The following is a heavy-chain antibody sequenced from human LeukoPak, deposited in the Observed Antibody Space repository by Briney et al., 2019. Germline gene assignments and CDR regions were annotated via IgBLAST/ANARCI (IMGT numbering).Heavy chain of an antibody. V-gene: IGHV4-34*01. CDR1: GGSFSGCY. D-gene: IGHD6-19*01. Sequence: PSETLSLTCAVYGGSFSGCYWSWIRQPPGKGLEWIGEINHSGSTNYNPSLKSRVTISVDTSKNQFSLKLSSVTAADTAVYYCARVLVDSSGSWYFDLWGRGTLVTVSS. J-gene: IGHJ2*01. CDR3: ARVLVDSSGSWYFDL. CDR2: INHSGST.